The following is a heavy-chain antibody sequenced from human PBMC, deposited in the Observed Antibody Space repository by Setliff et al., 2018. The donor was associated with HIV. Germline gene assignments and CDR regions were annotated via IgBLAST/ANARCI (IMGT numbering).Heavy chain of an antibody. CDR3: ARSLWGFVRNAAFEI. CDR1: GFTFSTYW. J-gene: IGHJ3*02. D-gene: IGHD3-16*01. CDR2: IKQDGSEK. Sequence: GGSLRLSCAASGFTFSTYWMNWVRQAPGKGLEWVANIKQDGSEKYYVDSVRGRFTISRDNAKNSLYLQMNSLRVEDSAVYYCARSLWGFVRNAAFEIWGQGTMVTVSS. V-gene: IGHV3-7*01.